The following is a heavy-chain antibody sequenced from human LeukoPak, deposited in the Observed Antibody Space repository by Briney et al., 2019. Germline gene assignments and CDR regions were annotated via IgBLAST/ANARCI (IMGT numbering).Heavy chain of an antibody. Sequence: GGSLRLSCTASGFTFSSYSMNWVRQAPGKGLEWVSHISRSSTTVYYAESVKGRFTISRDNAKNSLYLQMNSLRAEDTSVYYCARARPNFTIFGVVINYYMDVWGKGTTVTVSS. J-gene: IGHJ6*03. CDR3: ARARPNFTIFGVVINYYMDV. D-gene: IGHD3-3*01. CDR2: ISRSSTTV. CDR1: GFTFSSYS. V-gene: IGHV3-48*01.